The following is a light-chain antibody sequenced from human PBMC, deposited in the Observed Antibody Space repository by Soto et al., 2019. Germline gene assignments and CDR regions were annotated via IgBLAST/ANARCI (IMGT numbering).Light chain of an antibody. V-gene: IGKV1-39*01. J-gene: IGKJ4*01. CDR1: QSIHNC. Sequence: DIQMTQSPSSLSASGGDRVTITCRASQSIHNCLSWYQQKPGKAPKLLIYAASSLQSGVPSRFSGSGSGTDFTLTISSLQAEDVATYYCQQSYSTPLTFGGWTRVESK. CDR3: QQSYSTPLT. CDR2: AAS.